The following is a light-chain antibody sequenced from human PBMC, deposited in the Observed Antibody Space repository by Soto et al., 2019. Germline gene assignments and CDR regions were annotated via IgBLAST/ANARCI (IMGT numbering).Light chain of an antibody. CDR3: QQYGTSLWT. CDR2: GAS. Sequence: EIVLTQSPGTLSLSPGERATLSCRVSQSISSSYVAWYQQRPGQAPRLLIYGASSRATGIPDRFSGSGSGTDFTLTISRLEPEDFAVYYCQQYGTSLWTFGQGTKVDIK. V-gene: IGKV3-20*01. CDR1: QSISSSY. J-gene: IGKJ1*01.